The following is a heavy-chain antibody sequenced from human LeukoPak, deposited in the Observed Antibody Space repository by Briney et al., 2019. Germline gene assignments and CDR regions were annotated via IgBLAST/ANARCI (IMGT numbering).Heavy chain of an antibody. V-gene: IGHV1-69*01. CDR3: ARMRFYDFWSGYYWFDP. J-gene: IGHJ5*02. Sequence: SVKVSCKASGGTFSSYAISWVRQAPGHGLEWMGGIIPIFGTANYAQKFQGRVTITADESTSTAYMELSSLRSEDTAVYYCARMRFYDFWSGYYWFDPWGQGTLVTVSS. CDR2: IIPIFGTA. CDR1: GGTFSSYA. D-gene: IGHD3-3*01.